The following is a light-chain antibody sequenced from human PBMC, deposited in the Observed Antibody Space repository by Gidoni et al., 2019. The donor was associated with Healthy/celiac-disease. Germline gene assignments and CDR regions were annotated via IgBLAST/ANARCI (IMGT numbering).Light chain of an antibody. CDR3: QQYDNLPPLIT. V-gene: IGKV1-33*01. CDR1: QDISNY. Sequence: DIQMTPSPSSLSASVGDRVTITCQASQDISNYLNWYQQKPGKAPKLLIYDASNLETGVPSRFSGSGSGTDFTFTISSLQPEDIATYYCQQYDNLPPLITFGPGTKVDIK. J-gene: IGKJ3*01. CDR2: DAS.